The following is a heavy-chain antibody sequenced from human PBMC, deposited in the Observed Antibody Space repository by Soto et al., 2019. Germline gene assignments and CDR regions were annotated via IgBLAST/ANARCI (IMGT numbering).Heavy chain of an antibody. CDR3: ARDSESRPINYYYYGMDV. J-gene: IGHJ6*02. CDR1: GGTLSSYA. D-gene: IGHD3-9*01. CDR2: IIPIFGAA. V-gene: IGHV1-69*13. Sequence: ASVKVSCKASGGTLSSYAISWVRQAPGQGLEWMGGIIPIFGAANYAQKFQGRVTITADESTSTAYMELSSLRSEDTAVYYCARDSESRPINYYYYGMDVWGQGTTVTVSS.